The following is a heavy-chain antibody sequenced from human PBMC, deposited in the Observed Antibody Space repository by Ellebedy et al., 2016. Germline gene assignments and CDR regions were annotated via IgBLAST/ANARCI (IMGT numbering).Heavy chain of an antibody. Sequence: SETLSLTCNVSGGSVSSDYWNWIRRPPGKGLEWIGYVFHTGTTNYNPSLKSRVTMSVDTSKSQFSLRLTSVTAADTAVYYCAKLNSGWYAFDVWGQGTMVTVSS. CDR1: GGSVSSDY. CDR2: VFHTGTT. D-gene: IGHD6-13*01. CDR3: AKLNSGWYAFDV. V-gene: IGHV4-59*02. J-gene: IGHJ3*01.